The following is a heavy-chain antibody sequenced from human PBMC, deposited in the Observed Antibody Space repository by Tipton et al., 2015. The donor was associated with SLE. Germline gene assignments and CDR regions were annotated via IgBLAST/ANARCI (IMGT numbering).Heavy chain of an antibody. CDR3: ASRDGSIDY. V-gene: IGHV3-21*01. CDR1: GFTFSSYS. J-gene: IGHJ4*02. CDR2: ISSSSSYI. Sequence: LRLSCAASGFTFSSYSMNWVRQAPGKGLEWVSSISSSSSYIYYADSVKGRFTISRDNAKNSLYLQMNSLRAEDTAVYYCASRDGSIDYWGQGTLVTVSS. D-gene: IGHD5-24*01.